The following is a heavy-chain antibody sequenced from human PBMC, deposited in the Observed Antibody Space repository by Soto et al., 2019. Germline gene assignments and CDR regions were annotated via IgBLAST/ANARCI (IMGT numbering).Heavy chain of an antibody. V-gene: IGHV1-18*01. D-gene: IGHD2-2*01. CDR2: ISAYNGNT. Sequence: QVQLVQSGAEVKKPGASVKVSCKASGYTLTSYGISWVRQAPGQGLEWMGWISAYNGNTNYAQKLQGRVTMTTDTSTSTAYMELRSLRSDDTAVYYCASNLGYCSSTSCYSPLDPWGQGTLVTVSS. CDR3: ASNLGYCSSTSCYSPLDP. J-gene: IGHJ5*02. CDR1: GYTLTSYG.